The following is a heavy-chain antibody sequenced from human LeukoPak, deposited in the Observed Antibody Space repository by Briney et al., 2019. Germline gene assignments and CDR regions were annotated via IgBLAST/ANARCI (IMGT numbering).Heavy chain of an antibody. CDR2: ISSSGSTI. CDR3: ARDARADHYYGSGTDWFDP. J-gene: IGHJ5*02. CDR1: GFTFSDYY. D-gene: IGHD3-10*01. V-gene: IGHV3-11*01. Sequence: GGSLRLSCAASGFTFSDYYMSWIRQAPGKGLEWVSYISSSGSTIYYADSVKGRFTISRDNAKNSLYLQMNSLRAEDTAVYYCARDARADHYYGSGTDWFDPWGQGTLVTVSS.